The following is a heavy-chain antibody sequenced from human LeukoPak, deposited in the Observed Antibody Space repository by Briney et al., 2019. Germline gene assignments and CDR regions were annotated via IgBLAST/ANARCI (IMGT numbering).Heavy chain of an antibody. J-gene: IGHJ3*02. CDR3: ARGDGTIFGVVINGSGAFDI. CDR1: GGSISSGDYY. D-gene: IGHD3-3*01. V-gene: IGHV4-30-4*08. CDR2: IYYSGST. Sequence: SQTLSLTCTVSGGSISSGDYYWSWIRQPPGKGLEWIGYIYYSGSTYYNPSLKSRVTISVDTSKNQFSLKLSSVTAADTAVYYCARGDGTIFGVVINGSGAFDIWGQGTMVTVSS.